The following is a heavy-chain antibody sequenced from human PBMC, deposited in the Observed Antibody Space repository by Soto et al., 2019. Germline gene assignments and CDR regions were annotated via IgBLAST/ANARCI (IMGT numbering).Heavy chain of an antibody. CDR1: GYTFTGYY. CDR2: INPNSGGT. D-gene: IGHD3-22*01. Sequence: GASVKVSCKASGYTFTGYYMHWVRQAPGQGLEWMGWINPNSGGTNYAQKFQGRVTMTRDTSISTAYMELSRLRSDDTAVYYCARQFDSDTTGYYYAYWGQGNLVTLSS. J-gene: IGHJ4*02. CDR3: ARQFDSDTTGYYYAY. V-gene: IGHV1-2*02.